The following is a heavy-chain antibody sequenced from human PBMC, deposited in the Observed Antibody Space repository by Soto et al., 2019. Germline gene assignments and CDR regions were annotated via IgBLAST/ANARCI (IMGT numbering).Heavy chain of an antibody. D-gene: IGHD1-26*01. CDR1: GFTFSSYS. J-gene: IGHJ4*02. V-gene: IGHV3-48*04. Sequence: GGSLRLSCAASGFTFSSYSMNWVRQAPGKGLEWVSYISSSSSTIYYADSVKGRFTISRDNSKSTLYLQMNSLRAEDTAVYYCAREGGVGGSYYLAYWGKGTSVTVSS. CDR3: AREGGVGGSYYLAY. CDR2: ISSSSSTI.